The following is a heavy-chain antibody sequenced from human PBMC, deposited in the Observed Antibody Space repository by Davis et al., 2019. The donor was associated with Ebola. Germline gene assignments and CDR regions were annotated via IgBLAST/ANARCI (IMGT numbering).Heavy chain of an antibody. V-gene: IGHV3-21*04. CDR3: ARGYNDNDYGGDY. CDR1: GFTFSSYS. D-gene: IGHD5-12*01. Sequence: PGGSLRPSCAASGFTFSSYSMNCVRQAPGKGLEWVSSISSSSSYIYYADSVKGRFAISRDNAKNSLYLQMNSLRAEDTAVYYCARGYNDNDYGGDYWGQGTLVTVSS. CDR2: ISSSSSYI. J-gene: IGHJ4*02.